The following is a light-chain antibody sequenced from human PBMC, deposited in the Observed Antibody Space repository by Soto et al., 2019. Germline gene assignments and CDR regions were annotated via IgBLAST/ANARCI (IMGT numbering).Light chain of an antibody. CDR2: DVS. CDR1: SSDVGGYNY. Sequence: QSALTQPRSVSGSPGQSVTISCTGTSSDVGGYNYVSWYQQHPGKAPKLMIYDVSKRPSGVPDRFSGSKSGNTASLTISGLQAEDEADYYCCSYAGSYTVFGGETKVTVL. J-gene: IGLJ3*02. CDR3: CSYAGSYTV. V-gene: IGLV2-11*01.